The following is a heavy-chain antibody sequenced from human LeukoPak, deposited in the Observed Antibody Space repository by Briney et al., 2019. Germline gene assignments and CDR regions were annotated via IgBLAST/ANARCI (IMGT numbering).Heavy chain of an antibody. V-gene: IGHV3-53*01. CDR2: IYTTGST. CDR3: ARRAGAYSHPYDY. J-gene: IGHJ4*02. D-gene: IGHD4/OR15-4a*01. CDR1: GFTVSSNS. Sequence: PGGSLRLSCTVSGFTVSSNSMSWVRQAPGKGLEWVSFIYTTGSTHNSDSVKGRFTISRDSSKNTLYLQMNSLRAEDTAVYYCARRAGAYSHPYDYWGQGTLVTVSS.